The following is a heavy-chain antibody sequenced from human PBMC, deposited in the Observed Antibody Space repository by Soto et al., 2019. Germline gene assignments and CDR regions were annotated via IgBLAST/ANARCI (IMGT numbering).Heavy chain of an antibody. J-gene: IGHJ4*02. V-gene: IGHV3-53*01. Sequence: VSLRLSCAASGFTVSSNYMSWVRQAPGKGLEWVSVIYSGGSTYYADSVKGRFTISRDNSKNTLYLQMNSLRAEDTAVYYCAPYCGGEWGGIEWCYEYWGQGTLVTVS. D-gene: IGHD2-21*01. CDR3: APYCGGEWGGIEWCYEY. CDR2: IYSGGST. CDR1: GFTVSSNY.